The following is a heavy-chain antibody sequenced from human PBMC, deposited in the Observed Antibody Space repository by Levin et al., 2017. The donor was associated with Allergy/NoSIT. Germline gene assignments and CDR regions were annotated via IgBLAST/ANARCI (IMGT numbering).Heavy chain of an antibody. CDR1: GGSISSSSYY. J-gene: IGHJ4*02. CDR3: ARHASPYYDFWSGYYTGMFDY. V-gene: IGHV4-39*01. Sequence: SETLSLTCTVSGGSISSSSYYWGWIRQPPGKGLEWIGSIYYSGSTYYNPSLKSRVTISVDTSKNQFSLKLSSVTAADTAVYYCARHASPYYDFWSGYYTGMFDYWGQGTLVTVSS. D-gene: IGHD3-3*01. CDR2: IYYSGST.